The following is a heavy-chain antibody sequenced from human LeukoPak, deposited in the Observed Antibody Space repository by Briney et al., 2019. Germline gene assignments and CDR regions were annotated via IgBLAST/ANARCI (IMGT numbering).Heavy chain of an antibody. D-gene: IGHD2-2*01. Sequence: ASVKVSCKASGYTFTGYYMHWVRQAPGQGLEWMGWINPNSGGTNYAQKFQGRVTMTRDTSISTAYMELSRLKSDDTAVYYCARPYCSSTSCPSGRDAFDIWGQGTIVTVSS. CDR1: GYTFTGYY. V-gene: IGHV1-2*02. CDR2: INPNSGGT. J-gene: IGHJ3*02. CDR3: ARPYCSSTSCPSGRDAFDI.